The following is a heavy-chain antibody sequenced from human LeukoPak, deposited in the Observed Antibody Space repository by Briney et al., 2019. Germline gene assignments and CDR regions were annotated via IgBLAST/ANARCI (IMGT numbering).Heavy chain of an antibody. CDR3: AKDQAAAGIFLDAFDI. CDR2: IRYDGSNK. J-gene: IGHJ3*02. V-gene: IGHV3-30*02. CDR1: GFTFSSYG. Sequence: PGGSLRLSCAASGFTFSSYGMHRVRQAPGKGLEWVAFIRYDGSNKYYADSVKGRFTISRDNSKNTLYLQMNSLRAEDTAVYYCAKDQAAAGIFLDAFDIWGQGTMVTVSS. D-gene: IGHD6-13*01.